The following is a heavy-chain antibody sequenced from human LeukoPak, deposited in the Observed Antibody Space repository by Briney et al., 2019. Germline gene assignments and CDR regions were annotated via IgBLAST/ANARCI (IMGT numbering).Heavy chain of an antibody. CDR1: GYTFTNYC. J-gene: IGHJ4*02. CDR2: INPSDGDT. V-gene: IGHV1-46*01. CDR3: AREARRGITMIEGS. Sequence: AASVKVSCKASGYTFTNYCMHWVRQAPGQGLEWMGLINPSDGDTNYAQKFQGRVTMTRDTSTSTVYREVSSLRSEDTAVYYCAREARRGITMIEGSWGQGTLVTVSS. D-gene: IGHD3-22*01.